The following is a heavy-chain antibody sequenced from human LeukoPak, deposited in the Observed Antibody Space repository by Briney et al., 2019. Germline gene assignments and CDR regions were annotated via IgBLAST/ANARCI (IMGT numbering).Heavy chain of an antibody. Sequence: ASVKVSCKASGYTFTSYGISWVRQAPGQGLEWMGWISAYNGNTNYAQKLQGRVTMTTDTSTSTAYMELRSLRSDDTAVYYCARVHNSGSYFYHYYYMDVWGKGTTVTVSS. J-gene: IGHJ6*03. CDR2: ISAYNGNT. CDR1: GYTFTSYG. CDR3: ARVHNSGSYFYHYYYMDV. D-gene: IGHD1-26*01. V-gene: IGHV1-18*01.